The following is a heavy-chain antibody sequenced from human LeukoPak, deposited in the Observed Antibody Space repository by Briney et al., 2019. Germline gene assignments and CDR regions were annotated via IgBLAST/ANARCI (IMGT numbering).Heavy chain of an antibody. CDR1: GYTFTSYG. CDR3: ARDVGRSYDLDY. D-gene: IGHD3-16*01. V-gene: IGHV1-18*01. Sequence: ASVKVSCKASGYTFTSYGISWVRQAPGQGLEWMGWISAYNGNTDYAQCLQGRVTMTIDTSTSTVYMELRSLRSDDTAVYYCARDVGRSYDLDYWGQGTLVTVSS. CDR2: ISAYNGNT. J-gene: IGHJ4*02.